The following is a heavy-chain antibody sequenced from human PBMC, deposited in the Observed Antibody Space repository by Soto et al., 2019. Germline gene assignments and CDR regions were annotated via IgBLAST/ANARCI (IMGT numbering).Heavy chain of an antibody. Sequence: PSETLSLTCTVSGGSISSGDYYWSWIRQPPGKGLEWIGYIYYSGSTNYNPSLKSRVTISVDTSKNQFSLKLSSVTAADTAVYYGARISIWFGELPIDYWGQGTLVTVSS. CDR2: IYYSGST. CDR3: ARISIWFGELPIDY. V-gene: IGHV4-61*08. J-gene: IGHJ4*02. CDR1: GGSISSGDYY. D-gene: IGHD3-10*01.